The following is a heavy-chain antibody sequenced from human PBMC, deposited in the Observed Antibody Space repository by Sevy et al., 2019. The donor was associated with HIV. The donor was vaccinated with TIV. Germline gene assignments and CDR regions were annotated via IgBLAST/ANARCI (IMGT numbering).Heavy chain of an antibody. V-gene: IGHV3-53*01. CDR3: AGGDTTMITDLDY. D-gene: IGHD3-16*01. CDR2: VKSDGTT. Sequence: GESLKISCAASGLTLTTTGMSWVRQAQGKGREWVAGVKSDGTTYYADSVRDRFTVSRDNSKNTLYLQLNSLRADDTAVFYCAGGDTTMITDLDYWGQGTLVTVSS. CDR1: GLTLTTTG. J-gene: IGHJ4*02.